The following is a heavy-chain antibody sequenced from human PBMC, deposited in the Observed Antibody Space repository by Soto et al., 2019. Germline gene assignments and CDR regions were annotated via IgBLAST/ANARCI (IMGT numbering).Heavy chain of an antibody. J-gene: IGHJ4*02. D-gene: IGHD3-22*01. CDR1: GYTFTTYF. Sequence: ASVKVSCKTSGYTFTTYFIHGVRHAPGQGLEWLGWINVDSGDTKSADDFKGRVSMTRDTSVTTADLELTGLTSDDPAVYYCARGGFSYDSSGSPFDFWGQGTLVTV. CDR2: INVDSGDT. V-gene: IGHV1-2*07. CDR3: ARGGFSYDSSGSPFDF.